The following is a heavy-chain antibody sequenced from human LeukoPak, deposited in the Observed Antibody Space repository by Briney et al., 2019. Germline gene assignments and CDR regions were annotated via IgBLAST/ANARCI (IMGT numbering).Heavy chain of an antibody. V-gene: IGHV4-34*01. CDR3: ARGQNSYYGRSTHYYFDY. CDR2: INRSGST. D-gene: IGHD3-22*01. Sequence: GSLRLSCAASGFTFSSYWMSWIRQPPGKGLEWIGEINRSGSTNYNPSLKSRVTISVDTSKNQFSLKLSSVTAADTAVYYCARGQNSYYGRSTHYYFDYWGQGTLVTVSS. J-gene: IGHJ4*02. CDR1: GFTFSSYW.